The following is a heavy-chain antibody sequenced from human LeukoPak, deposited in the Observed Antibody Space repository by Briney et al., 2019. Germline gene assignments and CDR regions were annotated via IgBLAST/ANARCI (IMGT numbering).Heavy chain of an antibody. J-gene: IGHJ3*02. CDR2: ISSSSSYI. D-gene: IGHD3-9*01. CDR1: GFTFSSYS. Sequence: GGSLRLSCAASGFTFSSYSMNWVRQAPGKGLEWVSSISSSSSYIYYADSVKGRFTISRDNAKNSLYLQMNSLRAEDTAVYYCARSRQENYDILTGYYIVAFDIWGQGTMVTASS. CDR3: ARSRQENYDILTGYYIVAFDI. V-gene: IGHV3-21*01.